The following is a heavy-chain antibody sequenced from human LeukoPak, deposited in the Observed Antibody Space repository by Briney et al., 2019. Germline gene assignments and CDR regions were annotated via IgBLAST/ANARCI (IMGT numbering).Heavy chain of an antibody. J-gene: IGHJ4*02. D-gene: IGHD3-22*01. Sequence: SETLSLTCTVSGGSISSYYWSWIRQPPGKELEWIGYIFYNGSTNYSPSLKSRVTISVDTSQNQFSLKLTSVTAADTAVYYCARARYYYDNSVYPAVRFDFWGQGILVTIS. CDR1: GGSISSYY. CDR3: ARARYYYDNSVYPAVRFDF. CDR2: IFYNGST. V-gene: IGHV4-59*01.